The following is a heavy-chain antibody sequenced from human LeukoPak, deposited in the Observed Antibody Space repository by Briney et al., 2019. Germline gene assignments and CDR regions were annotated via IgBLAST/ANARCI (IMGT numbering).Heavy chain of an antibody. Sequence: GRSLRLSCAASGFTFSSYGMHWVRQAPDKGLEWVAVISYDGSNKYYADSVKGRFTISRDNSKNTLYLRMNSLRAEDTAVYYCAKDSYYDSSGYYSVFDYWGQGTLVTVSS. CDR3: AKDSYYDSSGYYSVFDY. J-gene: IGHJ4*02. V-gene: IGHV3-30*18. CDR1: GFTFSSYG. D-gene: IGHD3-22*01. CDR2: ISYDGSNK.